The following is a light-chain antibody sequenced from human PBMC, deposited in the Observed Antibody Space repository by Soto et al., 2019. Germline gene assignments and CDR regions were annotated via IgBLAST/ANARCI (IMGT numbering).Light chain of an antibody. CDR1: SNDVGGYNY. Sequence: QSALTQPRSVSGSPGQSVTISCTGTSNDVGGYNYVSWFQQHPGKVPKLMVYDVSYRPSGVPDRFSGSKSGNTASPTISGLQADDEGDYYCCSYAGTYWVFGGGTKLTVL. CDR2: DVS. V-gene: IGLV2-11*01. J-gene: IGLJ3*02. CDR3: CSYAGTYWV.